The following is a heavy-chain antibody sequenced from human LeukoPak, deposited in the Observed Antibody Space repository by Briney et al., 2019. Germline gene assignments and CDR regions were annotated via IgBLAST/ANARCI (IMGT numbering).Heavy chain of an antibody. Sequence: SETLSLTCTVSGGSISTYYWSWIRQPPGKGLEWIAYIYYSGSTNYNPSLKSRVTISVDTSKNQFSLKVHSVTAADTAVYYCARSSTRYYFDYWGQGTLVTVSS. J-gene: IGHJ4*02. CDR1: GGSISTYY. CDR2: IYYSGST. CDR3: ARSSTRYYFDY. V-gene: IGHV4-59*01. D-gene: IGHD6-13*01.